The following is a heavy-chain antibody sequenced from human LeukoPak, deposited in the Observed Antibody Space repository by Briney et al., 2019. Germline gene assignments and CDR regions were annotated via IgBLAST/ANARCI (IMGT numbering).Heavy chain of an antibody. V-gene: IGHV1-18*01. Sequence: ASVKVSCKASGYNFTSYGLAWVRQAPGQGLEWLGWISGYNGNTNHAQNVQGRVTMTTDTSTGTAYTELRSLRSDDTAVYYCARGPGFFFMKNRGLRYWGQGTPVIVSS. CDR2: ISGYNGNT. D-gene: IGHD3-10*01. J-gene: IGHJ4*02. CDR1: GYNFTSYG. CDR3: ARGPGFFFMKNRGLRY.